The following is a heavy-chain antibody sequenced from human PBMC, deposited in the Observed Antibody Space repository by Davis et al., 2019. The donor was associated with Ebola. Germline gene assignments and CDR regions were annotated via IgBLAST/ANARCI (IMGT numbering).Heavy chain of an antibody. D-gene: IGHD4-23*01. CDR3: ASVDGRGNSYDMDV. J-gene: IGHJ6*02. CDR1: GFIFSHYR. CDR2: IKQDGGEK. V-gene: IGHV3-7*03. Sequence: SLNIPCAASGFIFSHYRMPWVRQAPGKGPEWVAIIKQDGGEKDYVDSVKGRFNISRDNAKNSLFLQMNSLRAEETALYYCASVDGRGNSYDMDVWGQGTTVTVSS.